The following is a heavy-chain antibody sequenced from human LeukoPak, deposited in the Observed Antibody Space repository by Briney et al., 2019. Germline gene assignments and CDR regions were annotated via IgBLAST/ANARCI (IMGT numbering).Heavy chain of an antibody. J-gene: IGHJ6*03. V-gene: IGHV4-61*02. CDR1: GGSISSGSYY. CDR2: IYTSGST. Sequence: SQSLSLTCTVSGGSISSGSYYWSWIRQPAGKGLERIGRIYTSGSTNYNPSLKSRVTISVDTSKNKFSLKLSSVTAADTAVYYCARVCEFWSGPTQVAYYMDVWGKGTTVTVSS. CDR3: ARVCEFWSGPTQVAYYMDV. D-gene: IGHD3-3*01.